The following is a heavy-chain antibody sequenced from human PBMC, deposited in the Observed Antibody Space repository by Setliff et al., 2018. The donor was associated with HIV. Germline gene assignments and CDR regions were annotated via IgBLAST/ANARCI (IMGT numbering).Heavy chain of an antibody. D-gene: IGHD3-10*01. CDR1: GVSISGYY. J-gene: IGHJ6*03. V-gene: IGHV4-59*01. CDR3: ARVGVDVVRHYYYYMDV. Sequence: PSETLSLTCTVSGVSISGYYWSWIRQPPGKGLEWIGYTYTSGSTSYNPSLKSRVTIAVDTSKNQFSLKLSSVTAADTAVYYCARVGVDVVRHYYYYMDVWGKGTTVTVSS. CDR2: TYTSGST.